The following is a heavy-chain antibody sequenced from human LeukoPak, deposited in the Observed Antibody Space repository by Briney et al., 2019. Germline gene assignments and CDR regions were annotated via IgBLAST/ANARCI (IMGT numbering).Heavy chain of an antibody. Sequence: GGSLRLSCAASGFTFSSYSMNWVRQAPGKGLEWVASISSSSSYIYYADSVKGRFTISRDNAKNSLYLQMNSLRAENTAVYYCARDEYSSSFNWFDPWGQGTLVTVSS. CDR2: ISSSSSYI. CDR3: ARDEYSSSFNWFDP. J-gene: IGHJ5*02. CDR1: GFTFSSYS. D-gene: IGHD6-6*01. V-gene: IGHV3-21*01.